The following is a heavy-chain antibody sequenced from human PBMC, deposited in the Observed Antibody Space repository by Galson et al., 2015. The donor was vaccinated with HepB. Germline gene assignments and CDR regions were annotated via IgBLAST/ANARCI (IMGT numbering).Heavy chain of an antibody. CDR1: GYTFTSYG. CDR3: ARGFRTEGWEIAAAIMGY. J-gene: IGHJ4*02. CDR2: ISAYNGNT. Sequence: SVKVSCKASGYTFTSYGISWVRQAPGQGLEWMGWISAYNGNTNYAQKLQGRVTMTTDTSTSTAYMELRSLRSDDTAVYYCARGFRTEGWEIAAAIMGYWGQGTLVTVSS. V-gene: IGHV1-18*04. D-gene: IGHD6-13*01.